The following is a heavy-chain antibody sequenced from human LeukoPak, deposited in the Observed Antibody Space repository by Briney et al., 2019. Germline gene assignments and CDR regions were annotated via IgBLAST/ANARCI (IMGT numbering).Heavy chain of an antibody. CDR3: ARDPVDSYGLLGLFDI. D-gene: IGHD5-18*01. V-gene: IGHV1-2*02. J-gene: IGHJ3*02. CDR1: GYTFSGHY. CDR2: IKFNSGGT. Sequence: ASVKVSCKGSGYTFSGHYMHWVRQAPGQGLEWMGWIKFNSGGTNYAQKFQGRVTMTRDMSISTAYMELSRLRFDDTAVYYCARDPVDSYGLLGLFDIWGQGTMVTVSS.